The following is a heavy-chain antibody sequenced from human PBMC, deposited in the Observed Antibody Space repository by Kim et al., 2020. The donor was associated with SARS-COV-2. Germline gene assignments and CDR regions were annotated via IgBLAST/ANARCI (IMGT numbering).Heavy chain of an antibody. J-gene: IGHJ6*02. Sequence: GGSLRLSCAASGFTVSSNYMSWVRQAPGKGLEWVSVIYSGRSTYYADSVKGRFTISRDNSKNTLYLQMNSLRAEDTAVYYCARGNYDFWSGYHYYYGMDVWGQGTTVTVSS. CDR3: ARGNYDFWSGYHYYYGMDV. CDR1: GFTVSSNY. CDR2: IYSGRST. V-gene: IGHV3-66*01. D-gene: IGHD3-3*01.